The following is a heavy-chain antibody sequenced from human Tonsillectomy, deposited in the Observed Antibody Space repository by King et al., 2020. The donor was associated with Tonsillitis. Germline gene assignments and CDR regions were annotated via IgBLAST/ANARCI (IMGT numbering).Heavy chain of an antibody. V-gene: IGHV3-7*01. CDR2: IKEDGSET. CDR1: GFTFNSYW. Sequence: VQLVESGGGLVQPGGSLRLSCAASGFTFNSYWMNWFRQAPGKGLEWVANIKEDGSETYYVGSVRGRFTISRDNANNSLSLQMNSLRAEDTAVYYWVRGTTIPGTDYWGQGTLVIVSS. J-gene: IGHJ4*02. CDR3: VRGTTIPGTDY. D-gene: IGHD2/OR15-2a*01.